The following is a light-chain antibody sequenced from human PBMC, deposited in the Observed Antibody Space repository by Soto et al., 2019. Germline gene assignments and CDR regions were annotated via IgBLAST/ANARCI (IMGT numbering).Light chain of an antibody. CDR2: RSS. CDR3: QQYGTKVS. Sequence: ESVLTQSPSSLSLSPGESATLSCRASQSLSSSYLAWYQQKAGQPPRLLMFRSSDRAAGVPDRFSGSASGTEFTLTISSLEPEGFAVYYCQQYGTKVSFGPGTKVDIK. J-gene: IGKJ3*01. V-gene: IGKV3-20*01. CDR1: QSLSSSY.